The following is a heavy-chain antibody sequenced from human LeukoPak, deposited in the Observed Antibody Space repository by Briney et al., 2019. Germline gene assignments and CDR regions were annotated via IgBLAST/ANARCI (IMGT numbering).Heavy chain of an antibody. CDR3: ARDLRVGYSYGPPSAFDY. Sequence: PGGSLRLSCAASGFTFSNFGMHWVRQAPGKGLEWVAVISYDGKNEYYTDSVKGRFTISRDNSKNTLYLQMNSLRAEDTAVYYCARDLRVGYSYGPPSAFDYWGQGTLVTVSS. V-gene: IGHV3-30*03. D-gene: IGHD5-18*01. CDR1: GFTFSNFG. J-gene: IGHJ4*02. CDR2: ISYDGKNE.